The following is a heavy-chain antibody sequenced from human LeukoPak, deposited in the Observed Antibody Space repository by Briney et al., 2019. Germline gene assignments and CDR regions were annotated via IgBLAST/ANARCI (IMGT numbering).Heavy chain of an antibody. J-gene: IGHJ4*02. Sequence: PGGSLRLSCAASGFTFSSYAMSWVRQAPGKGLEWVSAISGSGGSTYYADSVKGRFTISRDNSKNTLYLQMNSLRAEDTAVYYCAKGYDILTGYYSLGYWGQGTLVTVSS. CDR1: GFTFSSYA. CDR2: ISGSGGST. CDR3: AKGYDILTGYYSLGY. D-gene: IGHD3-9*01. V-gene: IGHV3-23*01.